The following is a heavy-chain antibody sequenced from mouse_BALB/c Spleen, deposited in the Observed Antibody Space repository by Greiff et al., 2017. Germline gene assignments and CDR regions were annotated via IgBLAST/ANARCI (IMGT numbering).Heavy chain of an antibody. D-gene: IGHD1-1*01. CDR2: IWAGGST. CDR3: ARFYYYGSSLA. Sequence: QVQLKESGPGLVAPSQSLSITCTVSGFSLTSYGVHWVRQPPGQGLEWLGVIWAGGSTNYNSALMSRLSISKDNSKSQVFLNMNSLQTDDTAMYYCARFYYYGSSLAWGQGTLVTVSA. V-gene: IGHV2-9*02. J-gene: IGHJ3*02. CDR1: GFSLTSYG.